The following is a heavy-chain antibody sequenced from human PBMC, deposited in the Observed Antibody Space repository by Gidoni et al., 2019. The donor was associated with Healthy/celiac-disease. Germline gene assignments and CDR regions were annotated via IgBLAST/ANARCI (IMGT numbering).Heavy chain of an antibody. D-gene: IGHD3-10*01. CDR1: GYSFTSYW. CDR2: IYPGDSDT. Sequence: EVQLVQSGAEVKKPGESLKISCQGSGYSFTSYWIGWVRQIPGKGLEWMGIIYPGDSDTRYSPSFQGQVTISADKSISTAYLQWSSLKASDTAMYYCARHPWGGYYYGSGSYQHPPGIYYYGMDVWGQGTTVTVSS. J-gene: IGHJ6*02. CDR3: ARHPWGGYYYGSGSYQHPPGIYYYGMDV. V-gene: IGHV5-51*01.